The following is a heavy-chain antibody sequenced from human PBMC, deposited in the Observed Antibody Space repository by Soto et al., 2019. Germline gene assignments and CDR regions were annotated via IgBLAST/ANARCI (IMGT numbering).Heavy chain of an antibody. CDR3: ARVPPGGYSGYDSAFDI. J-gene: IGHJ3*02. Sequence: ASVKVSCKASGYTFTSYDINWVRQATGQGLEWMGWMNPNSGNTGYAQKFQGRVTMTRNTSISTAYMELSSLRAEDTALYYCARVPPGGYSGYDSAFDIWGQGTMVTVSS. CDR2: MNPNSGNT. CDR1: GYTFTSYD. V-gene: IGHV1-8*01. D-gene: IGHD5-12*01.